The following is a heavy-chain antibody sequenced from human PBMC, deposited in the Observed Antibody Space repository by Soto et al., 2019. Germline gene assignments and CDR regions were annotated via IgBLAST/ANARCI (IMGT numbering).Heavy chain of an antibody. V-gene: IGHV1-2*02. J-gene: IGHJ5*02. D-gene: IGHD6-6*01. CDR2: INPNSGGT. CDR1: GYTFTGYY. Sequence: GASVKVSCKASGYTFTGYYMHWVRQAPGQGLEWMGWINPNSGGTNYAQKLQGRVTMTTDTSTSTAYMELRSLRSDDTAVYYCARSITGSSPAGGWFDPWGQGTLVTVSS. CDR3: ARSITGSSPAGGWFDP.